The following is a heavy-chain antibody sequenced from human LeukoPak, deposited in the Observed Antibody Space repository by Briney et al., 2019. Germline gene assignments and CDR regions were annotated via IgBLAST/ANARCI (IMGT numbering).Heavy chain of an antibody. CDR1: GFTFSSYA. J-gene: IGHJ4*02. D-gene: IGHD6-6*01. V-gene: IGHV3-23*01. CDR2: ISGSGGST. Sequence: GGSLRLSCAASGFTFSSYAMSWVRQAPGKGLEWVSAISGSGGSTYYADSVKGRFTISRDNSKNTLYLQMNSLRAEGTAVYYCAKDLEQLVRGYFDYWGQGTLVTVSS. CDR3: AKDLEQLVRGYFDY.